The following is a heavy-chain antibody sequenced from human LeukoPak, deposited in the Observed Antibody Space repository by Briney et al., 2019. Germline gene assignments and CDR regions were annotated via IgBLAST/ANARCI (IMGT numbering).Heavy chain of an antibody. Sequence: PGGSLRLSCAASGFTFDDYAMTWVRQAPGKGLEWVSGINWNGGSTGYADSVKGRFTISRDNAKNSPYLQMNSLRAEDTAFYYCARDRIVGATSPGGYWGQGTLVTVSS. CDR2: INWNGGST. D-gene: IGHD1-26*01. CDR1: GFTFDDYA. J-gene: IGHJ4*02. CDR3: ARDRIVGATSPGGY. V-gene: IGHV3-20*04.